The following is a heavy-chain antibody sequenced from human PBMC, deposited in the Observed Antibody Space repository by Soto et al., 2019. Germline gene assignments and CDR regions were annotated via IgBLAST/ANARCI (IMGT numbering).Heavy chain of an antibody. CDR1: GYTLNEVA. J-gene: IGHJ5*02. Sequence: QVQLVQSGAEVKKPGASVKVSCKVSGYTLNEVAMHWVRQAPGKGLEGLGGFDPNEAETIYAQHFQGRVTMTEDPSTDTVYMELSSLISEHTALYFCTTYHGDYNFDHWGQGTLVTVSS. D-gene: IGHD4-17*01. CDR3: TTYHGDYNFDH. CDR2: FDPNEAET. V-gene: IGHV1-24*01.